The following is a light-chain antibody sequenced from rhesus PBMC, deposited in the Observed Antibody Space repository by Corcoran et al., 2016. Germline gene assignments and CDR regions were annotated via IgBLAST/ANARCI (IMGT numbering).Light chain of an antibody. CDR1: SSDIGDYNR. Sequence: QAAPTQSPSVSGSPGQTVTISCSGTSSDIGDYNRVSWYQQHPGKVPKLIIYAVTKRPSGVSDRFSGAKSGNTASLTISGLQLEDEADYYCRSYLYIATYILGGGTRLTVL. CDR3: RSYLYIATYI. J-gene: IGLJ1*01. CDR2: AVT. V-gene: IGLV2S4*01.